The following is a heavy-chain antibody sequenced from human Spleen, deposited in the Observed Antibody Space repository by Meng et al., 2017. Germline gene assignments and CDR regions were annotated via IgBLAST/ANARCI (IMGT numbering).Heavy chain of an antibody. CDR3: ASLGEQWLVRSFDY. CDR2: IYHSGST. D-gene: IGHD6-19*01. J-gene: IGHJ4*02. Sequence: SETLFLTFAVSGASISSRNWWSWVRQPPGKWLVWIGEIYHSGSTNYSPSLKSRVTISVDKSKNQFSLKLSSVTAADTAVYYCASLGEQWLVRSFDYWGQGTLVTVSS. V-gene: IGHV4-4*02. CDR1: GASISSRNW.